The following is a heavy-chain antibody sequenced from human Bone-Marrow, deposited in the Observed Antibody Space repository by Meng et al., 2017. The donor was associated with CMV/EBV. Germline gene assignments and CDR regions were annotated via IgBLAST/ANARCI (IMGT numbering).Heavy chain of an antibody. V-gene: IGHV3-21*01. CDR1: GFTFSSYS. D-gene: IGHD3-22*01. J-gene: IGHJ6*02. CDR3: AREGLDYYDSSGYPPWYYGMDV. CDR2: ISSSSSYI. Sequence: GESLKISCAASGFTFSSYSMNWVRQAPGKGLEWVSSISSSSSYIYYADSVKGRFTISRDNAKNPLYLQMNSLRAEDTAVYYCAREGLDYYDSSGYPPWYYGMDVWGQGTTVNVSS.